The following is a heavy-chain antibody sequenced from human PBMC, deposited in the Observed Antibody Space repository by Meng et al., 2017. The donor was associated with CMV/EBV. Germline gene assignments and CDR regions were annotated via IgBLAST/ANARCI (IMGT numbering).Heavy chain of an antibody. CDR1: GVSISSGDYY. D-gene: IGHD3-3*01. CDR3: ARDNRRGGVDY. V-gene: IGHV4-30-4*08. Sequence: QRPGWVPGLVKPSQTPSLTLPVSGVSISSGDYYWSWIRQPPGKVLEWIGYIYYSGSTYSNQSLKSRVTISVDTSKTQFSLKLSSVTAADTAVYYCARDNRRGGVDYWGQGTLVTVSS. CDR2: IYYSGST. J-gene: IGHJ4*02.